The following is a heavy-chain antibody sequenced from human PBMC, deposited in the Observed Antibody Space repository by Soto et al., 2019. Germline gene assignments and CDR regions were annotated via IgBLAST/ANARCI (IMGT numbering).Heavy chain of an antibody. J-gene: IGHJ4*02. V-gene: IGHV3-30-3*01. D-gene: IGHD4-17*01. CDR2: ISYDGSNK. CDR3: ARDVAVTTLRFDY. Sequence: GGSLRLSCAASGFTFSSYAMHWVRQAPGKGLEWVAVISYDGSNKYYADSVKGRFTISRDNSKNTLYLQMNSLRAVDTAVYYCARDVAVTTLRFDYWGQGTLVTVSS. CDR1: GFTFSSYA.